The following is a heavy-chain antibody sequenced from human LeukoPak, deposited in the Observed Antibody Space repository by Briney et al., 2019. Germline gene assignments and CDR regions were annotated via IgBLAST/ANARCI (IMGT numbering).Heavy chain of an antibody. J-gene: IGHJ5*02. CDR1: GLTFTDHY. Sequence: GGSLRLSCATSGLTFTDHYMDWVRQAPGKGLDWVARIRNRPKSYTTEYAASVKGRFTISRDGSKSSLFLQMSGLRTEDTAMYYCSISYVPGKDAYFDLRGQGTLVTVSS. CDR3: SISYVPGKDAYFDL. D-gene: IGHD3-10*02. CDR2: IRNRPKSYTT. V-gene: IGHV3-72*01.